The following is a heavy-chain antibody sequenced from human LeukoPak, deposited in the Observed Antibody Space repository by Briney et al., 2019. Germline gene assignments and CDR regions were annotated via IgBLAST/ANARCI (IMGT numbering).Heavy chain of an antibody. J-gene: IGHJ4*02. CDR1: GFTFSSYS. CDR3: ASSFSGPGQYYFDY. Sequence: GGSLRLSCAASGFTFSSYSMNWVRQAPGKGLEWVSYVSSSSSTIYYADSVKGRFTISRDNAKNSLYLQMNSLRDEDTAVYYCASSFSGPGQYYFDYRGQGTLVTVSS. CDR2: VSSSSSTI. V-gene: IGHV3-48*02.